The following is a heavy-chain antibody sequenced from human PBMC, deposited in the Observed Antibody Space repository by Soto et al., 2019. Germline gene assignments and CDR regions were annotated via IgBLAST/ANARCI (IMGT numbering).Heavy chain of an antibody. V-gene: IGHV4-59*01. D-gene: IGHD3-16*01. CDR2: IYYSGST. Sequence: SETLSLTCTFSGVSISSYYWSWIRQPPGKGLEWIGYIYYSGSTNYNPTLKSRVTISVDTSKNQFSLKLSSVTAADTAVYYCARASLYDYIWGSHIKAFDIWGQGTMVTVSS. J-gene: IGHJ3*02. CDR1: GVSISSYY. CDR3: ARASLYDYIWGSHIKAFDI.